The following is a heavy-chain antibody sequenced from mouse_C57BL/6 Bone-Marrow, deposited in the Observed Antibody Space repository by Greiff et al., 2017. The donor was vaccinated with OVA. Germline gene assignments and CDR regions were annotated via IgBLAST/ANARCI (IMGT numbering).Heavy chain of an antibody. CDR2: ISDGGSYT. CDR3: ARALDYDGRPPDY. Sequence: DVKLVESGGGLVKPGGSLKLSCAASGFTFSSYAMSWVRQTPEKRLEWVATISDGGSYTYYPDNVKGRFTISRDNAKNNLYLQMSHLKSEDTAMYYCARALDYDGRPPDYWGQGTTLTVSS. D-gene: IGHD2-4*01. CDR1: GFTFSSYA. J-gene: IGHJ2*01. V-gene: IGHV5-4*03.